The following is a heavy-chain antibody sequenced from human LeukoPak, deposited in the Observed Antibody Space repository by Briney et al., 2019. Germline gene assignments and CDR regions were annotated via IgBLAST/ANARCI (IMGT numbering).Heavy chain of an antibody. CDR1: GSTFSSYS. V-gene: IGHV3-21*01. CDR3: AKEETGYYYDSSGYSYFDY. J-gene: IGHJ4*02. Sequence: GGSLRLSCAASGSTFSSYSMNWVRQAPGKGLEWVSSISSSSSYIYYADSVKGRFTISRDNAKNSLYLQMNSLRAEDTAVYYCAKEETGYYYDSSGYSYFDYWGQGTLVTVSS. CDR2: ISSSSSYI. D-gene: IGHD3-22*01.